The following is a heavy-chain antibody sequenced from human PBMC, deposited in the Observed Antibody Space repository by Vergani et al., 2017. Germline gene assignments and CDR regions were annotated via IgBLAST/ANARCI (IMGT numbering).Heavy chain of an antibody. V-gene: IGHV1-8*01. D-gene: IGHD2-2*01. CDR1: GYTFTSYD. Sequence: QVQLVQSGAEVKKPGASVKVSCKASGYTFTSYDINWVRQATGQGLEWMGWMNPNSGNTGYAQKFQGRVTMTRDTSLSTAYMELSSLRSEDTAVYYCAGSTAGTSMRESFQHWGQGTLVTVYS. J-gene: IGHJ1*01. CDR3: AGSTAGTSMRESFQH. CDR2: MNPNSGNT.